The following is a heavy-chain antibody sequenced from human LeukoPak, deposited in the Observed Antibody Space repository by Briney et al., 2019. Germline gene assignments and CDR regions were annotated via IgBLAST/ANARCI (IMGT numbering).Heavy chain of an antibody. V-gene: IGHV1-18*04. CDR2: VSCYNGDT. CDR1: GYTFNSHG. CDR3: ARDPSNTSGWMTWFDP. J-gene: IGHJ5*02. Sequence: GASVKVSCKASGYTFNSHGISWVRQTPGQGLEWMGWVSCYNGDTNYAQKFQGRVTLTTGRTTSTAYLELRSLRSDDTAVYYCARDPSNTSGWMTWFDPWGQGTLVTVSS. D-gene: IGHD6-19*01.